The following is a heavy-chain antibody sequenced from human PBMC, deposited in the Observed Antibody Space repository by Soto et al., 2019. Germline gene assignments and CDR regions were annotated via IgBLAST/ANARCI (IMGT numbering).Heavy chain of an antibody. V-gene: IGHV3-9*01. J-gene: IGHJ2*01. D-gene: IGHD3-3*01. CDR2: ISHNSGTI. CDR3: AKDIWMVAELKGSPGAYFDL. CDR1: GFTFNEYA. Sequence: EVQLVESGGGLEQPGRSLRLSCVASGFTFNEYAMHWVRQAPGKGLEWVSGISHNSGTIGYADSVKGRFTISRDNAKNSLCLQMNGLRAEDTDSYYCAKDIWMVAELKGSPGAYFDLWGRGTLVTVSP.